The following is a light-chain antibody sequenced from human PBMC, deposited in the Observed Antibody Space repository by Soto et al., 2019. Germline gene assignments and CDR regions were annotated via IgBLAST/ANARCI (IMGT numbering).Light chain of an antibody. Sequence: QSALTQPASVSGSPGQSITISCTGTSSDVGGYNSVSWYQHHPGKAPKLMIYEVSNRPSGVSNRFSGSKSGNTASLTISGLQAEDEADYYCRSYTTSTSLYVFGTGTKLTVL. CDR2: EVS. CDR3: RSYTTSTSLYV. V-gene: IGLV2-14*01. J-gene: IGLJ1*01. CDR1: SSDVGGYNS.